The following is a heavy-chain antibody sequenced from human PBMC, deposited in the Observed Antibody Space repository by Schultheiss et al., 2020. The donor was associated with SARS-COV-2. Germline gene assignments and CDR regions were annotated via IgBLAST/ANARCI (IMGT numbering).Heavy chain of an antibody. CDR2: IYPGDSDT. CDR3: ARRRYCSGGSCYSAPEDAFDI. Sequence: GESLKISCKGSGYSFTSYWIGWVRQMPGKGLEWMGIIYPGDSDTRYSPSFQGQVTISADKSISTAYMQWSSLKASDTAMNYCARRRYCSGGSCYSAPEDAFDIWGQGTMVTVSS. J-gene: IGHJ3*02. V-gene: IGHV5-51*01. D-gene: IGHD2-15*01. CDR1: GYSFTSYW.